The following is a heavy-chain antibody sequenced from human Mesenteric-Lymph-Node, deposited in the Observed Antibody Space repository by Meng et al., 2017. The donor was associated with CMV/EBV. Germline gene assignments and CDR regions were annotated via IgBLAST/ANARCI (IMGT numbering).Heavy chain of an antibody. V-gene: IGHV3-30*04. CDR3: ARDPYGNGRGEFGP. CDR1: GFTFSAYS. Sequence: GESLKISCAASGFTFSAYSMHWVRQAPGKGLEWVAVMSLDGRKIYYTDSVKGRFTISRDNYKNTLYLQMDRLRAEDTAVYYCARDPYGNGRGEFGPWGQGTRVTVSS. CDR2: MSLDGRKI. J-gene: IGHJ5*02. D-gene: IGHD2-21*01.